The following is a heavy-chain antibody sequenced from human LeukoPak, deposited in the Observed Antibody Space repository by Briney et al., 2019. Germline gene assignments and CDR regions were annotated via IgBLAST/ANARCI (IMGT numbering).Heavy chain of an antibody. CDR2: IYYSGST. V-gene: IGHV4-59*01. D-gene: IGHD1-1*01. CDR3: ARISPTGGLAY. J-gene: IGHJ4*02. Sequence: PSETLSLTCTVSGGSISSYYWSWIRQPPGKGLEWIGYIYYSGSTNYNPSLKSRVTISVDTSKNQFSLKINSVTAADAAVYYCARISPTGGLAYWGPGTLVTVSS. CDR1: GGSISSYY.